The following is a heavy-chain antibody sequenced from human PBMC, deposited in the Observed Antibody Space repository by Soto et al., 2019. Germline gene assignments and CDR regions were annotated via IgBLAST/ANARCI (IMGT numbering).Heavy chain of an antibody. CDR1: GGTFSGYA. J-gene: IGHJ1*01. CDR2: IIPLLGIT. CDR3: ARDPRSITGTTSSEDFQH. D-gene: IGHD1-20*01. V-gene: IGHV1-69*01. Sequence: QAQLMQSGAEVKKPGSSVKVPCKASGGTFSGYAINWVRQAPGQGLEWMGGIIPLLGITDYGQKFQGRITIAADESTGTAYMDLRGLRSKDTAVYYCARDPRSITGTTSSEDFQHWGQGTLVSVSS.